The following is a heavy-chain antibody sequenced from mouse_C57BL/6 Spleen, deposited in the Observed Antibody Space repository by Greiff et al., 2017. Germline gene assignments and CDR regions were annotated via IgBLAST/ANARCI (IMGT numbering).Heavy chain of an antibody. Sequence: DVKLVESGEGLVKPGGSLKLSCAASGFTFSSYAMSWFRQTPEKRLEWVAYISSGGDYIYYADTVKGRFTISRDNARNTLYLQMSSLKSEDTAMYYCTRDQFYDGYYVWYFDVWGTGTTVTVSS. J-gene: IGHJ1*03. CDR2: ISSGGDYI. CDR1: GFTFSSYA. D-gene: IGHD2-3*01. CDR3: TRDQFYDGYYVWYFDV. V-gene: IGHV5-9-1*02.